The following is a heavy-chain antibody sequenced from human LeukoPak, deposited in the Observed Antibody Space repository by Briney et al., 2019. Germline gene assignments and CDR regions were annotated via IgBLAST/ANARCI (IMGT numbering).Heavy chain of an antibody. CDR2: ISGSGGNT. V-gene: IGHV3-23*01. CDR1: GLTFSSYA. D-gene: IGHD2-2*01. J-gene: IGHJ4*02. Sequence: GGSLRLSCAASGLTFSSYAMSWVRHAPEKGLEWVSAISGSGGNTYYADSVTGRFTISRDNSKNTLYLQMNSLRVEDTAVYYCAKGGLGCSSTSCFDYWGQGTLVTVSS. CDR3: AKGGLGCSSTSCFDY.